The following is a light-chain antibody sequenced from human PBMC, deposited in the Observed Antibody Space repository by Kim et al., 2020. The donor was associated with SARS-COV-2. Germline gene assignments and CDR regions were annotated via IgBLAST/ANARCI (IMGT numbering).Light chain of an antibody. CDR1: RLGEKF. CDR3: QTLGTSVV. Sequence: SYELTQPPSVSVSPGQTASIPCSGYRLGEKFASWYQQMPGQSPILVIYQDTQRAPGIPERFSGSNSGVTATLTIAGPQAMDEAHYYFQTLGTSVVFGGG. J-gene: IGLJ2*01. CDR2: QDT. V-gene: IGLV3-1*01.